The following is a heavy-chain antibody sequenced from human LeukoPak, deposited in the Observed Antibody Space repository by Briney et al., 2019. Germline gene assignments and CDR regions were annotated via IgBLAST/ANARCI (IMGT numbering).Heavy chain of an antibody. Sequence: SETLSLTCAVYGGSFGGYYWSWIRQPPGKGLEWIGEINHSGSTNYNPSLKSRVTISVDTSKNQFSLKLSSVTAADTAVYYCARGPPAWRRHYYDSSGYLDYWGQGTLVTVSS. D-gene: IGHD3-22*01. CDR1: GGSFGGYY. V-gene: IGHV4-34*01. CDR2: INHSGST. J-gene: IGHJ4*02. CDR3: ARGPPAWRRHYYDSSGYLDY.